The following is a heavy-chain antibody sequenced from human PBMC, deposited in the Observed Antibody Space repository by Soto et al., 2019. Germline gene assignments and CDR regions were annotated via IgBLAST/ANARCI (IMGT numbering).Heavy chain of an antibody. CDR2: TVPITLST. Sequence: QVQLVQSAAEGKKPGSSVRVSCKASGGTLSSYAISWVRQAPGQGLDWVGGTVPITLSTHYAQKFQGRVTITAYVATNTGYTALSSLRSADTAVYYCARDRSGITGKTRNIYAMDVWGQGTTVTVSS. CDR3: ARDRSGITGKTRNIYAMDV. V-gene: IGHV1-69*01. CDR1: GGTLSSYA. J-gene: IGHJ6*02. D-gene: IGHD1-20*01.